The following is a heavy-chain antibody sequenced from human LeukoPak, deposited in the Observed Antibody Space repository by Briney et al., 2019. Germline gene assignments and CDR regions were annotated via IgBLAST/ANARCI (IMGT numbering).Heavy chain of an antibody. CDR2: ISYDGSNE. CDR1: GFTFSSYV. J-gene: IGHJ3*02. V-gene: IGHV3-30*04. Sequence: GGSLRLSCAASGFTFSSYVMHWVRQAPGKGLEWVAIISYDGSNEYYADSVKGRFTISRDNSKNTLYLQMNSLRAADTAIYYCARAGCSGGSCYKTTFDIWGQGTMVTVSS. D-gene: IGHD2-15*01. CDR3: ARAGCSGGSCYKTTFDI.